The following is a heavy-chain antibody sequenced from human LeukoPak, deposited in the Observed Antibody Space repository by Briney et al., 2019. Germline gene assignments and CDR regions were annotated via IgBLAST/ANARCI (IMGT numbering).Heavy chain of an antibody. D-gene: IGHD3-10*02. CDR3: AKSGVRGVIVFPFDY. V-gene: IGHV1-8*01. CDR2: MNANSGNT. Sequence: GASVKVSCKASGYTFTNYDINWVRQATGQGLEWMGWMNANSGNTGYAQKFQGRVTMTRNTSISTAYMELSSLRSEDTAVYYCAKSGVRGVIVFPFDYWGQGTLVTVSS. J-gene: IGHJ4*02. CDR1: GYTFTNYD.